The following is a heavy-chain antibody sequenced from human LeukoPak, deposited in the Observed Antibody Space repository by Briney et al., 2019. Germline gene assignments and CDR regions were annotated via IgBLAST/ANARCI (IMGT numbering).Heavy chain of an antibody. CDR3: ARGGYSSSWYSREVDY. J-gene: IGHJ4*02. V-gene: IGHV1-69*06. CDR2: IIPIFGTA. D-gene: IGHD6-13*01. CDR1: GGTFSSYA. Sequence: SVKVSCKASGGTFSSYAISWVRQAPGQGLEWMGGIIPIFGTANYAQKFQGRVTITADKSTSTAYMELSSLRSEDTAVYYCARGGYSSSWYSREVDYWGQGTLVTVSS.